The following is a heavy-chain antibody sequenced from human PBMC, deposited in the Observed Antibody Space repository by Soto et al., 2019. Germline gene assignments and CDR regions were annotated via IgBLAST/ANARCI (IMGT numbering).Heavy chain of an antibody. J-gene: IGHJ6*02. Sequence: QVQLQESGPGLVKPSETLSLTCTVSGGSISSYYWSWIRQPPGKGLEWIGYIYYSGSTNYNPSLKSRVTISVDTSKNQFSLKLSSVTAADTAVYYCARDDYGSGSYHYYYYGMDVWGQGTTVTVSS. CDR3: ARDDYGSGSYHYYYYGMDV. CDR2: IYYSGST. D-gene: IGHD3-10*01. V-gene: IGHV4-59*01. CDR1: GGSISSYY.